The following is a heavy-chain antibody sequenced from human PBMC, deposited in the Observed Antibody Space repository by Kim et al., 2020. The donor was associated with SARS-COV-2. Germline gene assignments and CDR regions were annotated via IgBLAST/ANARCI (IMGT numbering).Heavy chain of an antibody. CDR2: INPSSGST. Sequence: ASVKVSCKASGYTFTRYYLHWVRQAPGQGFEWMGMINPSSGSTSYAQNFQGRVTMTRDTSTSTVYMDLNSLKSEDTAVYFCTGEPPKDIAASGNPLDCWGQGTPVTVSS. CDR3: TGEPPKDIAASGNPLDC. CDR1: GYTFTRYY. D-gene: IGHD6-13*01. V-gene: IGHV1-46*01. J-gene: IGHJ4*02.